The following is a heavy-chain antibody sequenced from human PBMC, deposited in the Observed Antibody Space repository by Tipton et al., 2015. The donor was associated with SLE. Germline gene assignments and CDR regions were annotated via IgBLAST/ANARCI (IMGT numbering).Heavy chain of an antibody. Sequence: TLSLTCAVSGGSISSTNWWSWVRQPPGKGLESIGSIYYSGSTYYNPSLKSRVTISVDTSKNQFSLKLSSVTAADTAVYYCARSSFYDFWSGYYDYWGQGTLVTVSS. CDR2: IYYSGST. CDR1: GGSISSTNW. D-gene: IGHD3-3*01. CDR3: ARSSFYDFWSGYYDY. V-gene: IGHV4-4*02. J-gene: IGHJ4*02.